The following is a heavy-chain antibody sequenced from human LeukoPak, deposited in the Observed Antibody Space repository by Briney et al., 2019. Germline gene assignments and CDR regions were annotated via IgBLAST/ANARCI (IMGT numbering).Heavy chain of an antibody. J-gene: IGHJ5*02. CDR1: GGSISSGGYY. V-gene: IGHV4-31*03. Sequence: SETLSLTCTVSGGSISSGGYYWSWIRQHPGKGLEWIGYIYYSGSTYYNPSLKSRVTISVDTSKDQFSLKLSSVTAADTAVYYCAREVVTADNWFDPWGQGTLVTVSS. CDR2: IYYSGST. D-gene: IGHD2-21*02. CDR3: AREVVTADNWFDP.